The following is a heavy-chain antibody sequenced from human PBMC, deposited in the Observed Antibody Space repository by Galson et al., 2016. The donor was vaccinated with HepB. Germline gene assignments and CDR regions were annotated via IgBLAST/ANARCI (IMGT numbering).Heavy chain of an antibody. CDR2: IDNSGTSV. J-gene: IGHJ4*02. V-gene: IGHV3-11*04. CDR3: ARTFCRSTSCYGTYFDY. D-gene: IGHD2-2*01. Sequence: SPRLSCAAAKFTFRDYYMSWTRQATGRGLEWVSSIDNSGTSVYYTDSVNARFTISRDNSKNSVYLQMDGLRAEDTAVYYCARTFCRSTSCYGTYFDYWGQGTLVTVSS. CDR1: KFTFRDYY.